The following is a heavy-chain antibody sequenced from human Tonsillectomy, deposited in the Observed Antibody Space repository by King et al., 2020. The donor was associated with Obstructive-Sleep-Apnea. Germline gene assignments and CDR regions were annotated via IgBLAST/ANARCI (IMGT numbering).Heavy chain of an antibody. CDR3: ARVGLHSGYEHFFQEYYFDY. D-gene: IGHD5-12*01. J-gene: IGHJ4*02. V-gene: IGHV3-66*01. Sequence: VQLVESGGGLIQPGGSLRLSCAASGFTVSSKYMSWVRQAPGKGLEWVSVIYSGGSTYYADSVKGRFTISRDNSKNTLHLQMNSLRAEDTAVYYCARVGLHSGYEHFFQEYYFDYWGQGTLVTVSS. CDR2: IYSGGST. CDR1: GFTVSSKY.